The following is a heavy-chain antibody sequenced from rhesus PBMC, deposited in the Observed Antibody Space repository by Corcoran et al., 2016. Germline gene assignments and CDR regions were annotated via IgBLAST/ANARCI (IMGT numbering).Heavy chain of an antibody. Sequence: QVQLQESGPGPVTSLETLSLPCAGAGSSIRSGYYWSWIRQPPGQGLGWIGYITYSGRTSYNPSLKSQVTISRDTSKNQFSLKLDSVTAADTAVYYCARDDTRLGYGDRFDVWGPGVLVTVSS. CDR2: ITYSGRT. V-gene: IGHV4-122*02. CDR3: ARDDTRLGYGDRFDV. CDR1: GSSIRSGYY. D-gene: IGHD3-9*01. J-gene: IGHJ5-1*01.